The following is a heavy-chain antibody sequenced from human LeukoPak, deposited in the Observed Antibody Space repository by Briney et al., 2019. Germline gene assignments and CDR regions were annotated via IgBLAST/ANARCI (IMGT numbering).Heavy chain of an antibody. V-gene: IGHV3-23*01. D-gene: IGHD3-9*01. J-gene: IGHJ6*02. CDR2: LSGSGGST. CDR1: GFTFSSYA. Sequence: GVSLRLSCAASGFTFSSYAMSWVPQAPGKGREWVSALSGSGGSTYYADSVKGRFTISRDNSKNTLYLQMNSLRAEDTAVYYCAKHILTGYYDYYYYYGMDVWGQGTTVTVSS. CDR3: AKHILTGYYDYYYYYGMDV.